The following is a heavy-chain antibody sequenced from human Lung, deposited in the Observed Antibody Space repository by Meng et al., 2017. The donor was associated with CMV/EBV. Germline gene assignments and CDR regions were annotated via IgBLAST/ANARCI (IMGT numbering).Heavy chain of an antibody. CDR2: IYRGGTT. CDR1: GYSISSGYY. V-gene: IGHV4-38-2*01. D-gene: IGHD4-17*01. J-gene: IGHJ4*02. Sequence: SETLSLXFPFSGYSISSGYYWGWIRQPPGKGLEWIGTIYRGGTTYYNSPLKSRVTISVDTSKNQFSLKMSSVTAADTAVYYCAILLWGTSVPNGTPWGQGTLVTVSS. CDR3: AILLWGTSVPNGTP.